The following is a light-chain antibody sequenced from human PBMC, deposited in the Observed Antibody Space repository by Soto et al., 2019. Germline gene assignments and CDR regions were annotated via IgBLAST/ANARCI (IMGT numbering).Light chain of an antibody. CDR3: QQCGSSPIT. CDR1: QSVPSNY. V-gene: IGKV3-20*01. Sequence: ENVLTQSPGTLSLSPGERATLSCRASQSVPSNYLAWYQHKPGQAPRLLIYGASSRATDIPDRFSGSGSGTDFTLTISRLEPEDFAVYYCQQCGSSPITFGQGTRLEI. CDR2: GAS. J-gene: IGKJ5*01.